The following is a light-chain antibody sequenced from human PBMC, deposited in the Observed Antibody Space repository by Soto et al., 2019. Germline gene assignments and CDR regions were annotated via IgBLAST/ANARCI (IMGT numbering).Light chain of an antibody. V-gene: IGKV3-11*01. CDR3: QQRSNWPPLWT. Sequence: EIVLTQSPATLSLSPGERATLSCRASQSVSSYLAWYQQKPGQAPRLLIYDASNRATGIPARFSGSGSGTDFTLTSSSLEPEDFAVYYCQQRSNWPPLWTFGQGTKLEIK. J-gene: IGKJ2*02. CDR2: DAS. CDR1: QSVSSY.